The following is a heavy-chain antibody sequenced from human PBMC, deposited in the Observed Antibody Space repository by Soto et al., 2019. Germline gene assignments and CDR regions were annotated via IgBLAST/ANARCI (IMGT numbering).Heavy chain of an antibody. CDR3: ARDLRYCSGGSCRHFDY. V-gene: IGHV3-7*01. CDR1: GFTFSSYW. D-gene: IGHD2-15*01. Sequence: GGSLRLSCAASGFTFSSYWMSWVRQAPGKGLEWVANIKQDGSEKYYVDSVKGRFTIPRDNAKNSLYLQMNSLRAEDTAVYYCARDLRYCSGGSCRHFDYWGQGTLVTVSS. CDR2: IKQDGSEK. J-gene: IGHJ4*02.